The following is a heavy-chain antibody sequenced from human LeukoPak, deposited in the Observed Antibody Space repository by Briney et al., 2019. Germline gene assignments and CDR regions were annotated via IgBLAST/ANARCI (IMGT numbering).Heavy chain of an antibody. CDR1: GFTFSSYW. D-gene: IGHD3-16*02. J-gene: IGHJ4*02. Sequence: GGSLRLSCAASGFTFSSYWMHWARHAPGKGLVWVSRINSDGSSTSYADSGESRFTISRVKGKVSMYLQTNSLKTDDTAVYYCTADGTFGGVIVQFDYWGQGNLVTVSS. V-gene: IGHV3-74*01. CDR3: TADGTFGGVIVQFDY. CDR2: INSDGSST.